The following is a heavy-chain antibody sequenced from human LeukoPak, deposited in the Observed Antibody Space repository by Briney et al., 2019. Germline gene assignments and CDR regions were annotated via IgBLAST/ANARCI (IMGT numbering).Heavy chain of an antibody. V-gene: IGHV3-53*01. CDR3: AKVVVAATFFDY. J-gene: IGHJ4*02. Sequence: GGSLRLSCTVSGFTVSSNSMSWVRQAPGKGLEWVSFIYSGGNTHYSDSVKGRFTISRDNSKNTLYLQMNSLRAEDTAVYYCAKVVVAATFFDYWGQGTLVTVSS. CDR2: IYSGGNT. CDR1: GFTVSSNS. D-gene: IGHD2-15*01.